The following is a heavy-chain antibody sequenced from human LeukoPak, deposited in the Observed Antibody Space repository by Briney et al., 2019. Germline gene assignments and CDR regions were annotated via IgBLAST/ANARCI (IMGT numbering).Heavy chain of an antibody. D-gene: IGHD6-13*01. V-gene: IGHV1-2*02. J-gene: IGHJ5*02. CDR2: INPNSGGT. CDR1: GYTFNGYY. Sequence: ASVKVSCRASGYTFNGYYMHWVRQAPGQGLEWMGWINPNSGGTNYAQKFQGRVTMTRDTSISTACMELSRLRSDDTAVYYCARYCSKAQQLVTFDPWGQGTLVTVSS. CDR3: ARYCSKAQQLVTFDP.